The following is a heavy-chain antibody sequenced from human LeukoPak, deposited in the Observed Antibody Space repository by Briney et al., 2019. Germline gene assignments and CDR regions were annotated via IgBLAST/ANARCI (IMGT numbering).Heavy chain of an antibody. CDR1: GGSISSRSYY. CDR3: ARGLVVVAVTPYNWFDP. Sequence: SETLSLTCTVSGGSISSRSYYWGWIRQPPGKGLEWIGNIYYSGSTYYNPSLKSRVTISVDTSNNQLSLKLSSVTAADTAVYYCARGLVVVAVTPYNWFDPWGQGTLVTVSS. V-gene: IGHV4-39*01. D-gene: IGHD2-15*01. J-gene: IGHJ5*02. CDR2: IYYSGST.